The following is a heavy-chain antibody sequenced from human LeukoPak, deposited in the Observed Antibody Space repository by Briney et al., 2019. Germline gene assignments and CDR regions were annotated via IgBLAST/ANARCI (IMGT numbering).Heavy chain of an antibody. V-gene: IGHV4-61*02. CDR2: ISSSGST. D-gene: IGHD5-12*01. CDR3: ARGGSGYDYLEVFDY. J-gene: IGHJ4*02. Sequence: PSQTLSLTCTVSGDSISSGDYYWSWIRQPAGKGLEWIGRISSSGSTNYNPSLKSRVTISVDTSKNQFSLKLSSVTAADTAVYYCARGGSGYDYLEVFDYWGQGTLVTVSS. CDR1: GDSISSGDYY.